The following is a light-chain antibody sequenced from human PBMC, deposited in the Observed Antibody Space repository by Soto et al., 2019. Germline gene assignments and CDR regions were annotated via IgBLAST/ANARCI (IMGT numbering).Light chain of an antibody. CDR3: QQAYSFPIT. V-gene: IGKV1D-12*01. J-gene: IGKJ5*01. CDR2: GAS. Sequence: GDRVTITCRASQDIAGYLDWYQHKPGRTPELLIHGASRLQSGVPARFSGSGSGTDFTLSINSLQHEDFATYYCQQAYSFPITFGQGTDWRL. CDR1: QDIAGY.